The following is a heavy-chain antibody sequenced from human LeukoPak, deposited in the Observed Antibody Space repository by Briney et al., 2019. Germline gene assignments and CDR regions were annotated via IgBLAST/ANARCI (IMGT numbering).Heavy chain of an antibody. Sequence: ASVKVSCKASGYTFTSYYMHWVRQAPGQGLEWMGIINPSGGSTSYAQKFQGRVTMTRDTSTSTVYMELSSLRSEDTAVYYCARDSDYDFWSGRTYYMDVWGKGTTVTVSS. J-gene: IGHJ6*03. CDR1: GYTFTSYY. CDR3: ARDSDYDFWSGRTYYMDV. CDR2: INPSGGST. V-gene: IGHV1-46*01. D-gene: IGHD3-3*01.